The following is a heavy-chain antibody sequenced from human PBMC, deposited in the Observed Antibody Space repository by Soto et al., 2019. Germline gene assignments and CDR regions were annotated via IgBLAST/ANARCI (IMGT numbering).Heavy chain of an antibody. CDR1: GFTFSSYA. J-gene: IGHJ4*02. CDR3: ARDLSVLRFLEWVFDY. D-gene: IGHD3-3*01. Sequence: QVQLVESGGGVVQPGRSLRLSCAASGFTFSSYAMHWVRQAPGKGLGWVAVISYDGSNKYYADSVKGRFTISRDNSKNTLYLQMNSLRAEDTAVYYCARDLSVLRFLEWVFDYWGQGTLVTVSS. V-gene: IGHV3-30-3*01. CDR2: ISYDGSNK.